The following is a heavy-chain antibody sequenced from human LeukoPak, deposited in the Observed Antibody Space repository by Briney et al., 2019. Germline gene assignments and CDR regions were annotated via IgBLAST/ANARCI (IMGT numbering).Heavy chain of an antibody. CDR3: ATYAKYCSSTSCYRYAFDI. Sequence: SETLSLTCTVSGGSISSSSYYWGWIRRPPGKGLEWIGSIYYSGSTYYNPSLKSRVTISVDTSKNQFSLKLSSVTAADTAVYYCATYAKYCSSTSCYRYAFDIWGQGTMVTVSS. CDR1: GGSISSSSYY. J-gene: IGHJ3*02. CDR2: IYYSGST. D-gene: IGHD2-2*01. V-gene: IGHV4-39*01.